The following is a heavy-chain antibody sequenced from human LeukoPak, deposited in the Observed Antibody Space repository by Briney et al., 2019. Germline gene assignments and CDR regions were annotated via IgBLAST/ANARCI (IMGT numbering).Heavy chain of an antibody. CDR3: VRGDTYDYYYYYGMDV. D-gene: IGHD5-18*01. CDR2: ISSSSTTI. V-gene: IGHV3-48*04. Sequence: GGSLRLSCAASGFTFSTYNMNWVRQAPGKGLEWVSYISSSSTTIYNADSVKGRFTISRDNAKNTLYLQMNSLRPEDTAVYYCVRGDTYDYYYYYGMDVWGQGTTVTVSS. CDR1: GFTFSTYN. J-gene: IGHJ6*02.